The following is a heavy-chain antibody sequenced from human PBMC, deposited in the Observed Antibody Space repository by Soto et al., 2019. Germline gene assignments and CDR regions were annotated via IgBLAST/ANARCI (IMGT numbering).Heavy chain of an antibody. Sequence: GGSLRLSCAASEFTFSSYSMNWVRQAPGKGLEWVSSISSSSSYIYYADSVKGRFTISRDNAKNSLYLQMNSLRAEDTAVYYCAAAEAGTFDPWGQGTLVTVSS. V-gene: IGHV3-21*01. CDR2: ISSSSSYI. J-gene: IGHJ5*02. D-gene: IGHD1-1*01. CDR1: EFTFSSYS. CDR3: AAAEAGTFDP.